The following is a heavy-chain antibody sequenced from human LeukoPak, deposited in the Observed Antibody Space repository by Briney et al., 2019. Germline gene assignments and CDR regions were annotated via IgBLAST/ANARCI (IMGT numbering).Heavy chain of an antibody. D-gene: IGHD6-13*01. V-gene: IGHV5-51*01. CDR1: GYSFTSYW. J-gene: IGHJ4*02. CDR2: IYPGDSDT. Sequence: GESLKISCKGSGYSFTSYWIGWVRQMPGKCLEWMGIIYPGDSDTRYSPPFQGQVTISADKSISTAYLQWSSLKASDTAMYYCARERKSAAGTAPYYFDYWGQGTLVTVSS. CDR3: ARERKSAAGTAPYYFDY.